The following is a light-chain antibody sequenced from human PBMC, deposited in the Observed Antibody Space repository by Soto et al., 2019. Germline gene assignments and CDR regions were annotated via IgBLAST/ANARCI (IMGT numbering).Light chain of an antibody. V-gene: IGLV1-47*01. CDR2: RNN. CDR1: SSHIGSNY. CDR3: AAWDDSLSAYVV. J-gene: IGLJ2*01. Sequence: QSVLTQPPSASGTPGQRVTISCSGSSSHIGSNYVYWYQQLPGTAPKLLIYRNNQRPSGVPDRFSGSKSGTSASLAISGLRSEDGADYYCAAWDDSLSAYVVFGGGTKLTVL.